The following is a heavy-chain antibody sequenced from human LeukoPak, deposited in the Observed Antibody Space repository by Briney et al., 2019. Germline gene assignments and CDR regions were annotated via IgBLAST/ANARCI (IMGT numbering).Heavy chain of an antibody. Sequence: SETLSLTCTVSGGSISSYYWSWIRQPPGKGLEWIGYIYYSQITNYNPSLKSRVTISVDTSKNQFSLKLSSVTAADTAVYYCARDGGRGIAARGGDYYFMDVWGKGTTVTVSS. D-gene: IGHD6-6*01. V-gene: IGHV4-59*01. CDR2: IYYSQIT. CDR3: ARDGGRGIAARGGDYYFMDV. J-gene: IGHJ6*03. CDR1: GGSISSYY.